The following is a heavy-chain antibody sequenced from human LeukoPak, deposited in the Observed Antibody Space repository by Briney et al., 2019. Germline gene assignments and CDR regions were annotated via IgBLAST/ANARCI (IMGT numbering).Heavy chain of an antibody. D-gene: IGHD1-1*01. J-gene: IGHJ3*02. Sequence: GESLKISCKGSGYSFTSYWIGWVRQMPGKGLEWMGVIYPGDSDTGYSPSFQGQVTVSADKSINTAYLQWSSLKASDTAMYYCVTGTGRAFDIWGQGTMVTVSS. V-gene: IGHV5-51*01. CDR3: VTGTGRAFDI. CDR2: IYPGDSDT. CDR1: GYSFTSYW.